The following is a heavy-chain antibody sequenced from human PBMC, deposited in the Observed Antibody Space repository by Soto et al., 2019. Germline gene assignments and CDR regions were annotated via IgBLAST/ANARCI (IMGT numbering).Heavy chain of an antibody. D-gene: IGHD3-22*01. CDR1: GGSISSYY. CDR2: IYYTGTT. Sequence: SETLSLTCTVSGGSISSYYWSWIRQPPGKGLEWIGYIYYTGTTKYNPSLKSRVTISVDTSKNHISLKLSSVTAADTAMYYCARLGGYYQAFDNWGQGTLVTVSS. J-gene: IGHJ4*02. V-gene: IGHV4-59*08. CDR3: ARLGGYYQAFDN.